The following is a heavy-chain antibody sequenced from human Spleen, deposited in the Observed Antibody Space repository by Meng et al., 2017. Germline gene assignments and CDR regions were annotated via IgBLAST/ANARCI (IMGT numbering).Heavy chain of an antibody. CDR3: ARAGVRGVQTLYYYYGMDV. J-gene: IGHJ6*02. D-gene: IGHD3-10*01. CDR1: GFTFSTYW. V-gene: IGHV3-7*01. CDR2: IKQDGSEK. Sequence: GESLKISCAASGFTFSTYWMSWVRQAPGKGLEWVANIKQDGSEKYYVDSVKGRFTISRDKAKNSLYLQMNSLRAEDTAVYYCARAGVRGVQTLYYYYGMDVWGQGTTVTVSS.